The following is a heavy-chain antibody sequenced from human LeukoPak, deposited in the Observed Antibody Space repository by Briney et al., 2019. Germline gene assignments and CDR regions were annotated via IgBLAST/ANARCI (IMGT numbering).Heavy chain of an antibody. Sequence: GGSLRLSCAASGFTFNNYAMSWVRQAPGKGLEWVSVISGRGGSTHYADSVKGRFTISRDNSKNTLYLQMNSLRAEDTAVYYCARGPGDIVVVPAAHDAFDIWGQGTMVTVSS. CDR3: ARGPGDIVVVPAAHDAFDI. CDR1: GFTFNNYA. V-gene: IGHV3-23*01. D-gene: IGHD2-2*01. J-gene: IGHJ3*02. CDR2: ISGRGGST.